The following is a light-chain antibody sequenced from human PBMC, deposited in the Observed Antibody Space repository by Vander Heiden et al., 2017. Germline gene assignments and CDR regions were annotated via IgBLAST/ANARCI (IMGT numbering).Light chain of an antibody. Sequence: QSALTQPPSASGTPGQRVTISCSGSSSNIGSNYVYWYHQLPGTAPKLLIYRNNQRPSGVPDRFSGSKSGTSASLAISGLRSEDEADYYCAAWDDSLSGPVFGGGTKLTVL. CDR2: RNN. V-gene: IGLV1-47*01. CDR1: SSNIGSNY. J-gene: IGLJ3*02. CDR3: AAWDDSLSGPV.